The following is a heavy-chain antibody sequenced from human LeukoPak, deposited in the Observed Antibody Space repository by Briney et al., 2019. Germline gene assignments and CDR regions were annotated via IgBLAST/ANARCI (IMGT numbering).Heavy chain of an antibody. CDR1: GGTFSSYA. J-gene: IGHJ4*02. V-gene: IGHV1-69*13. CDR2: IIPIFGTA. D-gene: IGHD3-3*01. Sequence: SVKVSCKASGGTFSSYAISWVRQAPGQGLEWMGGIIPIFGTANYAQKFQGRVTITADESTSTAYMELSSLRSEDTAVYYCARELRNDFWSGYFVYWGQGTLVTVSS. CDR3: ARELRNDFWSGYFVY.